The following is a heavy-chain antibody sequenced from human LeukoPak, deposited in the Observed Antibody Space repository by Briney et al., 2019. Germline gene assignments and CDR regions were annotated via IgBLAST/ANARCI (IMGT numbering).Heavy chain of an antibody. CDR3: AIKTKGLSWTGYFDY. Sequence: ASVKVSCKASGYTFTSYGISWVRQAPGQGLEWMGWISAYNGNTNYAQKLQGRVTTTTDTSTSTAYMELSSLRSEDTAVYYCAIKTKGLSWTGYFDYWGQGTLVTVSS. CDR1: GYTFTSYG. D-gene: IGHD3/OR15-3a*01. CDR2: ISAYNGNT. J-gene: IGHJ4*02. V-gene: IGHV1-18*01.